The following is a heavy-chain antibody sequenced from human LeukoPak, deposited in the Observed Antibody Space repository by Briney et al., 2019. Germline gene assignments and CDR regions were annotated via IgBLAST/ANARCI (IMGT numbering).Heavy chain of an antibody. CDR3: ARAPALHAPFDY. J-gene: IGHJ4*02. V-gene: IGHV1-69*01. CDR2: IIPIFGTA. CDR1: GGTFSIYA. D-gene: IGHD2-8*01. Sequence: VASVTVSCKASGGTFSIYAISWVRQAPGQGLEWMGGIIPIFGTANYAQKFQGRVTITADESTSTAYMELSSLRSEDTAVYYCARAPALHAPFDYWGQGTLVTVSS.